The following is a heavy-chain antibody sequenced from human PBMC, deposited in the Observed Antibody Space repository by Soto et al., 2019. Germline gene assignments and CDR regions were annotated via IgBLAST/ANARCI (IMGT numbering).Heavy chain of an antibody. J-gene: IGHJ6*02. D-gene: IGHD1-26*01. CDR1: GYTFTGYY. CDR3: ARHPSTTANKTYYYYGRDV. Sequence: GASVKVSCKASGYTFTGYYMHWVRQAPGQGIEWMGWINPNSGGTNYAQKFQGWVTMTRDTSISTAYMELSRLRSDDTAVYYCARHPSTTANKTYYYYGRDVWGQGSTVTVSS. CDR2: INPNSGGT. V-gene: IGHV1-2*04.